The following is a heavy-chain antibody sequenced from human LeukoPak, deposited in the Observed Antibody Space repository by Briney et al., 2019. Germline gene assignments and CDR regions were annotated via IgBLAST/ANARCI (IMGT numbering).Heavy chain of an antibody. V-gene: IGHV1-46*01. D-gene: IGHD1-14*01. CDR1: GYTYTSFY. CDR2: INPSSGST. Sequence: GASVTASCKASGYTYTSFYIHWVRHAPGQGLEWMGIINPSSGSTTYAQKFQGRVTMTRDMSTSTVYMELSSLRSEDTAVYYCARDLNPKTTGMRAFDIWGQGTMVTVSS. J-gene: IGHJ3*02. CDR3: ARDLNPKTTGMRAFDI.